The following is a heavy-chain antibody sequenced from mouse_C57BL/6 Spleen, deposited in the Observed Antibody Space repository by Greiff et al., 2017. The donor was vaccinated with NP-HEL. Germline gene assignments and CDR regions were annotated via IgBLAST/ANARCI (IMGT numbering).Heavy chain of an antibody. Sequence: VQLQQPGAELVMPGASVKLSCKASGYTFTSYWMHWVKQRPGQGLEWIGEIDPSDSYTNYNQKFKGKSTLTVDKSSSTAYMQLSSLTSEDSAVYYCARKTGGYYDWYFDVWGTGTTVTVSS. D-gene: IGHD2-3*01. CDR3: ARKTGGYYDWYFDV. CDR2: IDPSDSYT. CDR1: GYTFTSYW. J-gene: IGHJ1*03. V-gene: IGHV1-69*01.